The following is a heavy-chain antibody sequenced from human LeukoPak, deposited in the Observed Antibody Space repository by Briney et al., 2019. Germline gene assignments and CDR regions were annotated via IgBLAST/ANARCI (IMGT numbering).Heavy chain of an antibody. V-gene: IGHV1-69*06. Sequence: ASVKVSFKASGGTFSSYAISWVRQAPGQGLEWMGGIIPIFGTANYAQKFQGRVTITADKSTSTAYMELSSLRSEDTAVYYCASRGGGVVPAAPYYFDYWGQGTLVTVSS. J-gene: IGHJ4*02. D-gene: IGHD2-2*01. CDR2: IIPIFGTA. CDR3: ASRGGGVVPAAPYYFDY. CDR1: GGTFSSYA.